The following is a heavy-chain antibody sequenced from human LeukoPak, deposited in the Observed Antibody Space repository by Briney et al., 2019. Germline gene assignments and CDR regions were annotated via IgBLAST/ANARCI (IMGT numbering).Heavy chain of an antibody. D-gene: IGHD3-3*01. Sequence: PSETLSLTCTVSGGSISSYYWSWIRQPPGKGLEWIGYIYYSGSTNYNPSLKSRVTISVDTSKNQFSLKLSSVTAADTAVYYCARGVVDPRYFDLWGRGTLVTISS. CDR1: GGSISSYY. J-gene: IGHJ2*01. V-gene: IGHV4-59*01. CDR2: IYYSGST. CDR3: ARGVVDPRYFDL.